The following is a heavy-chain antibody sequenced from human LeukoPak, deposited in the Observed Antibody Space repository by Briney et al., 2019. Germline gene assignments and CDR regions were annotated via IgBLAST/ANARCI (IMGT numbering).Heavy chain of an antibody. CDR2: IYPGDSDT. D-gene: IGHD2-21*02. CDR3: ARRRGVTATLNYFDY. CDR1: GYSFTKYW. Sequence: GESLKISCKGSGYSFTKYWIGWVRQMPGKGLEWMGIIYPGDSDTTYSPSFQGQVTISPDKSISPAYLQWSSLRASDTAIYYCARRRGVTATLNYFDYWGQGTLVTVSS. V-gene: IGHV5-51*01. J-gene: IGHJ4*02.